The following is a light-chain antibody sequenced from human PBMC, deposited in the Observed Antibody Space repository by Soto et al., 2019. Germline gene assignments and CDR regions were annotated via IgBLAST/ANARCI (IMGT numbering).Light chain of an antibody. CDR3: QPRKKWPPLT. CDR1: QSVSSY. V-gene: IGKV3-11*01. Sequence: EIVLTQSPATLSLSPGERATLSCRASQSVSSYLAWYQQKPGQAPRLLIYEASNRATGIPARFSGSGSGTDFTLTITSLEPEDFTIYYGQPRKKWPPLTFGGGTKVQIK. J-gene: IGKJ4*01. CDR2: EAS.